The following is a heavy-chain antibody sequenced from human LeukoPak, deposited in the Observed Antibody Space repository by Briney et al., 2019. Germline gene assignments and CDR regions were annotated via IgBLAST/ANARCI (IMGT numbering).Heavy chain of an antibody. CDR1: GFTFSSDW. CDR2: ITNDASST. J-gene: IGHJ6*04. V-gene: IGHV3-74*01. D-gene: IGHD4-17*01. Sequence: PGGSLRLSCAASGFTFSSDWMHWVRQAPGEGVVWVSRITNDASSTIYADSVKGRFTISRDNAKNTLYLEMSSLRAEDTAVYYCVRDSSVTRMDVWGKGTTVTVSS. CDR3: VRDSSVTRMDV.